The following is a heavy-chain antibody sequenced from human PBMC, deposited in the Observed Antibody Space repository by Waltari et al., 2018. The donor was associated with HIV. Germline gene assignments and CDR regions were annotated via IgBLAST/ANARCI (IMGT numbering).Heavy chain of an antibody. V-gene: IGHV4-59*08. CDR1: GGSISSYY. D-gene: IGHD3-10*01. Sequence: QVQLQESGPGLVKPSETLSLTCTVSGGSISSYYWSWIRQPPGKGLEWIGYIYYSGSTNCNPSLKSRVAISVDTSKNQFSLKLSSVTAADTAVYYCARGAYYGSGSYYNFYYYYGMDVWGQGTTVTVSS. CDR3: ARGAYYGSGSYYNFYYYYGMDV. J-gene: IGHJ6*02. CDR2: IYYSGST.